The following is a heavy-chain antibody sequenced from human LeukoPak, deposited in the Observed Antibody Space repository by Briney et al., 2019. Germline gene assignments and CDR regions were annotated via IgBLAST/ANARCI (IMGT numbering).Heavy chain of an antibody. V-gene: IGHV3-23*01. D-gene: IGHD1-26*01. CDR2: ISGSGNRT. CDR1: GFTFSSYA. J-gene: IGHJ4*02. CDR3: AKGGKWDVTPFDY. Sequence: PGGSLRLSCAASGFTFSSYAMSWVRQAPGKGLEWVSSISGSGNRTYYADSVKGRFTISRDNSKNTLYLQVNSLRAEDTAVYYCAKGGKWDVTPFDYWGQGTLVTVSS.